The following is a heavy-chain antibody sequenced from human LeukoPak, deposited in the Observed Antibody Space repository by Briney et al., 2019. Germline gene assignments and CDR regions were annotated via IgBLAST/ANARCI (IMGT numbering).Heavy chain of an antibody. V-gene: IGHV1-2*06. J-gene: IGHJ4*02. Sequence: ASVKVSCKASGYTFTSYYMHWVRQAPGQGLEWMGRISPNSGGTHYAQKFRGRVTMTRDTSISTAYMELSRLRSDDTAVYYCARGYYDSSGYYSIDYWGQGTLVTVSS. CDR2: ISPNSGGT. CDR3: ARGYYDSSGYYSIDY. CDR1: GYTFTSYY. D-gene: IGHD3-22*01.